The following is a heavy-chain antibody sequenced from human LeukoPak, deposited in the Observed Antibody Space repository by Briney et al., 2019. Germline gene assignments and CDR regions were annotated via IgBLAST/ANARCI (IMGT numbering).Heavy chain of an antibody. V-gene: IGHV1-69*13. D-gene: IGHD2-2*01. J-gene: IGHJ4*02. CDR1: GYTFSNYA. CDR2: TIPIFGTA. Sequence: ASVKVSCKASGYTFSNYAISWVRQAPGQGLEWMGGTIPIFGTAHYAQKFQGRVTIAADGSTSTVYMELSSLRSEDTAVYYCARGGSMVYWGQGTLVTVSS. CDR3: ARGGSMVY.